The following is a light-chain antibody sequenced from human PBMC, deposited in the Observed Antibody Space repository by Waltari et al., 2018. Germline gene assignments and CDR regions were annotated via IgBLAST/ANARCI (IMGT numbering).Light chain of an antibody. Sequence: DIQMTQSPSFVSASVGDRVTITCRASQAIDNWLAWYQQKPGKAPKFLIYSASSLQSVVPSRFVGSGSGTDFILTISRLQPEDSATYYCQQTNSFPRTFGQGTKVAIK. CDR2: SAS. CDR1: QAIDNW. J-gene: IGKJ1*01. CDR3: QQTNSFPRT. V-gene: IGKV1-12*01.